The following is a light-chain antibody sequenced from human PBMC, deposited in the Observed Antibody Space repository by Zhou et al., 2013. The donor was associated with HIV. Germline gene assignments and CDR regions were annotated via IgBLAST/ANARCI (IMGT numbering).Light chain of an antibody. CDR3: QQYGSSPVT. CDR2: GAS. CDR1: QSVSSSY. J-gene: IGKJ2*01. Sequence: EIVLTQSPGTLSLPPGERATLSCRASQSVSSSYLAWYQQKPGQAPRLLIYGASSRATGISDRFSGSGSGTDFTLTISRLEPEDFAVYFCQQYGSSPVTFGQGTKLEIK. V-gene: IGKV3-20*01.